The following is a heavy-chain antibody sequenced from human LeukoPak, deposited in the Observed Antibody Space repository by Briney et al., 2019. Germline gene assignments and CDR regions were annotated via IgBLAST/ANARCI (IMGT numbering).Heavy chain of an antibody. CDR3: ARDSPETIYMRRLGKFDY. CDR1: GGSISSGSYY. Sequence: SETLSLTCTVSGGSISSGSYYWSWIRQPAGKGLEWIGRIYTSGSTNYNPSLKSRVTISVDTSKNQCSLKLSSVTAADTAVYYCARDSPETIYMRRLGKFDYWGQGTLVTVSS. CDR2: IYTSGST. V-gene: IGHV4-61*02. J-gene: IGHJ4*02. D-gene: IGHD3-3*01.